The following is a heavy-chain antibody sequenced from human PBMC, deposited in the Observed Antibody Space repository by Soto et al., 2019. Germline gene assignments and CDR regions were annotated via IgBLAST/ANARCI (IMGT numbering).Heavy chain of an antibody. CDR2: ISYDGSSK. Sequence: GGSLRLSCAASGFTFSSYGMHWVRQAPGKGLEWVAIISYDGSSKYFADSVKGRFTISRDNSKNTLYLQMNSLRDEDTAVYYCEKEVMVSYYYYGMDVWGQGTTVTVSS. CDR3: EKEVMVSYYYYGMDV. CDR1: GFTFSSYG. D-gene: IGHD3-16*01. V-gene: IGHV3-30*18. J-gene: IGHJ6*02.